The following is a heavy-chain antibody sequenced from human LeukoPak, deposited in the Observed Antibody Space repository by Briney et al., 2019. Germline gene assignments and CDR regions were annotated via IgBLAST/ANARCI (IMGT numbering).Heavy chain of an antibody. D-gene: IGHD6-13*01. CDR1: GFXFSSYA. J-gene: IGHJ4*02. Sequence: GGSLRLSCAASGFXFSSYAISWVRQAPGKGLEWVSAISGSGGSTYYADSVKGRFTISRDNSKNTLYLQMNSLRAEDTAVYYCAKDQMGIAAAGYYFDYWGQGTLVTVSS. CDR3: AKDQMGIAAAGYYFDY. V-gene: IGHV3-23*01. CDR2: ISGSGGST.